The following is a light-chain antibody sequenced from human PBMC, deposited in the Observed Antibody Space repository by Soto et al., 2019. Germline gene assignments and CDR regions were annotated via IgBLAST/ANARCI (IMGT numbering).Light chain of an antibody. CDR2: DVN. J-gene: IGLJ3*02. Sequence: QSALTQPRSVSGSPGQSVTISCTGTSSDVANYDFVSWYQQHLGKAPKFIIYDVNKRPSGVPDRFSVSKSGNTASLIISGIQADDEADYYCCSYAGRYSWVFGGGTKLTVL. CDR3: CSYAGRYSWV. CDR1: SSDVANYDF. V-gene: IGLV2-11*01.